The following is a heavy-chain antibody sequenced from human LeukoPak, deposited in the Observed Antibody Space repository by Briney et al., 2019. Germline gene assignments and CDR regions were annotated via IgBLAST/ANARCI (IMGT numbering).Heavy chain of an antibody. CDR3: AKGGLRFLEWPRAFDI. CDR1: GFTFSIYG. V-gene: IGHV3-30*02. D-gene: IGHD3-3*01. J-gene: IGHJ3*02. CDR2: IRYDGSKK. Sequence: GGSLRLSCEASGFTFSIYGMHWVRQAPGKGLEWVTFIRYDGSKKYYADSVKGRFTISRDNSKNTLYLQMDSLRAEDTAVYYCAKGGLRFLEWPRAFDIWGQGTMVTVSS.